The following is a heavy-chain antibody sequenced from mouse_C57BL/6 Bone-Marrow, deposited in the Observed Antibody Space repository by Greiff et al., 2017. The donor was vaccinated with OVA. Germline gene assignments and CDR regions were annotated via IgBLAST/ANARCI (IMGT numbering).Heavy chain of an antibody. CDR1: GFSFTRYG. Sequence: VQLQESGPGLVQPSQSLSITCTVSGFSFTRYGVHWVRQSPGKGLEWLGVIWSGGSTDYNAAFISRLSISKDNSKSQVFFKMNSREADDTAIYYIARMAYDEGDWYFDVWGTGTTVTVSS. V-gene: IGHV2-2*01. D-gene: IGHD2-12*01. J-gene: IGHJ1*03. CDR3: ARMAYDEGDWYFDV. CDR2: IWSGGST.